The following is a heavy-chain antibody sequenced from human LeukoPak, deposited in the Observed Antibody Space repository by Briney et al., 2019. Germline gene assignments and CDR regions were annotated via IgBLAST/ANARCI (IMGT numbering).Heavy chain of an antibody. J-gene: IGHJ4*02. Sequence: PSETLSLTCAVYGGSFSGYYWSWIRQPPGKGLEWIGEINHSGSTNYNPSLKSRATISVDTSKNQFSLKLSSVTAADTAVYYCANILYDSSGDPTVSRYYFDYWGQGTLVTVSS. CDR3: ANILYDSSGDPTVSRYYFDY. D-gene: IGHD3-22*01. CDR1: GGSFSGYY. V-gene: IGHV4-34*01. CDR2: INHSGST.